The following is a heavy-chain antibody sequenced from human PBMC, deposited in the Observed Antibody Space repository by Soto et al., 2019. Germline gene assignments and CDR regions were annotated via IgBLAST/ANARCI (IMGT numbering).Heavy chain of an antibody. CDR2: INPYSGDT. V-gene: IGHV1-8*02. CDR1: GYTFTNFH. CDR3: SRGFPGPVDH. D-gene: IGHD3-10*01. J-gene: IGHJ4*02. Sequence: QVQLVQSGAAVMKPGASVNVSCKASGYTFTNFHFNWVRQATGQGLEWIGWINPYSGDTGYAQNFQGRVTMTMDTSLKTAYMEMASLPSDDTAVYYCSRGFPGPVDHWGQGTPVTVSS.